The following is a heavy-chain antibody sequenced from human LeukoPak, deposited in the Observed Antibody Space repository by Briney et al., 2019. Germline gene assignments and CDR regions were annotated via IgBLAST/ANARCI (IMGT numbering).Heavy chain of an antibody. D-gene: IGHD7-27*01. J-gene: IGHJ3*02. V-gene: IGHV1-2*02. CDR3: ARELGRNAFDI. Sequence: ASVKVSCKASGYTFTDNHMYWIRQAPGQGPECMGWINPNSGGTNYAQKFQGRITMTRDTSISTAYMELSRLTSDDTAIYFFARELGRNAFDIRGQGTMVTVSP. CDR1: GYTFTDNH. CDR2: INPNSGGT.